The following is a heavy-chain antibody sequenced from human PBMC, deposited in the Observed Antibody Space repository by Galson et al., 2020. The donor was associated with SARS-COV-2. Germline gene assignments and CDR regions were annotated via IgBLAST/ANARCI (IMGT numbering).Heavy chain of an antibody. Sequence: AGGSLRPSCAASGFTFRSYQRTWVRQAPGKGLEWVSNIRRSGSTIYYADSVKGRFTISRDNAKNSLYLQMNSMIAEDTAIYYCARSLSLGGGDPQAFDIWGQGTMVTVS. V-gene: IGHV3-48*03. CDR2: IRRSGSTI. J-gene: IGHJ3*02. D-gene: IGHD3-16*01. CDR1: GFTFRSYQ. CDR3: ARSLSLGGGDPQAFDI.